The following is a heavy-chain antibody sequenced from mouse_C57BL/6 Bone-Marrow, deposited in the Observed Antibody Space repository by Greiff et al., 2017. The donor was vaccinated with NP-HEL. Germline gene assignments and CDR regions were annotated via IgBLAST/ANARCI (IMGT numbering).Heavy chain of an antibody. D-gene: IGHD1-1*01. Sequence: QVQLQQPGAELVMPGASVKLSCKASGYTFTSYWMHWVKQRPGQGLEWIGEIDPSDSYTKYNPKFKGKSTLTVDKYSSTAYMQLSSLTSEDSAVYYCARECIYYYGSSLFDFWGQGTTLTVSA. J-gene: IGHJ2*01. CDR1: GYTFTSYW. CDR3: ARECIYYYGSSLFDF. V-gene: IGHV1-69*01. CDR2: IDPSDSYT.